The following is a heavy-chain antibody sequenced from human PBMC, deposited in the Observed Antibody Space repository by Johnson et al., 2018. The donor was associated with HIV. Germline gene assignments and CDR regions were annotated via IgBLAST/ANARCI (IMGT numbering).Heavy chain of an antibody. CDR3: ARAYMSSGSYYDAFDI. Sequence: MLLVESGGGLVQPGGSLRLSCAASGFTFSSYAMSWVRQAPGKGLEWVSGINWNGDSTGYADSVKGRFTISRDNAKNSLYLQMNSLRAEDTALYYCARAYMSSGSYYDAFDIWGQGTMVTVSS. CDR1: GFTFSSYA. V-gene: IGHV3-20*04. D-gene: IGHD1-26*01. J-gene: IGHJ3*02. CDR2: INWNGDST.